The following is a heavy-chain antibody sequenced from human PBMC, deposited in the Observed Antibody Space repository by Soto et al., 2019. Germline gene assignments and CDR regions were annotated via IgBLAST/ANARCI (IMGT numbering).Heavy chain of an antibody. CDR1: GFTFSSYA. CDR3: AKAAYYYDSSGYPEYFQH. D-gene: IGHD3-22*01. V-gene: IGHV3-23*01. CDR2: ISGSGGST. J-gene: IGHJ1*01. Sequence: GSLRLSCAASGFTFSSYAMSWVRQAPGKGLEWVSAISGSGGSTYYADSVKGRFTISRDNSKNTLYLQMNSLRAEDTAVYYCAKAAYYYDSSGYPEYFQHWGQGTLVTVSS.